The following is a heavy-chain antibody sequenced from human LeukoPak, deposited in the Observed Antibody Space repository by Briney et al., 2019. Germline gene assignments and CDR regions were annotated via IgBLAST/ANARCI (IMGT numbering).Heavy chain of an antibody. CDR1: GFTFSSYW. CDR3: ASGSYCSSTSCYTNPDY. Sequence: GGSLRLSCAASGFTFSSYWMSWVRQAPGKGLEWVANIKQDGSEKYYVDSVKGRLTISRDNAKNSLYLQMNSLRAEDTAVYYCASGSYCSSTSCYTNPDYWGQGTLVTVSS. V-gene: IGHV3-7*01. J-gene: IGHJ4*02. CDR2: IKQDGSEK. D-gene: IGHD2-2*02.